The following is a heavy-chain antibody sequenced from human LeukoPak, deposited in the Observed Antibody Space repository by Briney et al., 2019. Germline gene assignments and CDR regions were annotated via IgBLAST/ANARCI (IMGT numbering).Heavy chain of an antibody. V-gene: IGHV3-30*02. Sequence: PGGPLRLSCAASGFTFSSYGMHWVRQAPGKGLEWAAFIRYDGSNKYYADSVKGRFTISRDNSKNTLYLQMNSLRAEDTAVYYCAKIPVDTAMANVDYWGQGTLVTVSS. CDR2: IRYDGSNK. CDR1: GFTFSSYG. J-gene: IGHJ4*02. CDR3: AKIPVDTAMANVDY. D-gene: IGHD5-18*01.